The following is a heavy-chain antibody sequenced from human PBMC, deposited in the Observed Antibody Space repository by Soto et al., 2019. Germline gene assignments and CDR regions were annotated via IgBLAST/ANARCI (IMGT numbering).Heavy chain of an antibody. CDR3: ARIRFGEVPYWFDP. Sequence: QVQLQESGPGLVKPSETLSLTCNVSGGFVSSAGFCWSWIRQPPGKEMVFMAYVYYTWTTKYRPSLKSRASISPDTSTNQFSLNLSSVNTADTAIYYCARIRFGEVPYWFDPWGQGILVTVS. CDR1: GGFVSSAGFC. D-gene: IGHD3-16*01. CDR2: VYYTWTT. J-gene: IGHJ5*02. V-gene: IGHV4-61*08.